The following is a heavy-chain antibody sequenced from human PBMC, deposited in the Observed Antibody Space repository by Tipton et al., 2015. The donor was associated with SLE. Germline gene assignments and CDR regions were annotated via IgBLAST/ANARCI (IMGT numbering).Heavy chain of an antibody. CDR1: GFTFSNYA. J-gene: IGHJ5*02. CDR3: AKDPVITMIVVGRFDP. D-gene: IGHD3-22*01. V-gene: IGHV3-23*01. Sequence: SLRLSCAASGFTFSNYAMTWVRQAPGKGLEWVSAISGSGSDTHFADSVKGRFTISRDNSKNTLYLQMSSLRAEDTAVYYCAKDPVITMIVVGRFDPWGQGTLVTVSS. CDR2: ISGSGSDT.